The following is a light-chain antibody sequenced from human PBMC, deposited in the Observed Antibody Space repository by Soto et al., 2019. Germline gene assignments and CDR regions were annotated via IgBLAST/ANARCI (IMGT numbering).Light chain of an antibody. CDR3: QQYNNWPPGVVT. CDR1: QSVSST. CDR2: VAS. V-gene: IGKV3-15*01. Sequence: EIVMTQSPATLSVSPGERATLSCRASQSVSSTLAWYQQKPGQAPRLLSYVASTRATGIPARFSGSGSGTEFTLTVSILQSEDCGGYYRQQYNNWPPGVVTFGPGTKVDIK. J-gene: IGKJ3*01.